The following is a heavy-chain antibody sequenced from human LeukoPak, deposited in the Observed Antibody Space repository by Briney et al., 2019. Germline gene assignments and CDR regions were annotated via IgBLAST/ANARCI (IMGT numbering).Heavy chain of an antibody. V-gene: IGHV1-2*02. CDR2: INPNSGGT. CDR1: GYTFTGYY. Sequence: GASVKVSCKASGYTFTGYYMHWVRQAPGQGLEWMGWINPNSGGTNYAQKFQGRITLTSDTSIRTAYMELSNLKSGDTATYYCVRDLVDWMTTVTNYFDFWGPGTLVIVSS. J-gene: IGHJ4*02. D-gene: IGHD4-17*01. CDR3: VRDLVDWMTTVTNYFDF.